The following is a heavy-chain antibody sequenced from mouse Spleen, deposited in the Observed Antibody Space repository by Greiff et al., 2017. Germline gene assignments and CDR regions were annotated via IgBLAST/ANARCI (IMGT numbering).Heavy chain of an antibody. Sequence: QVQLKQSGAELVRPGASVTLSCKASGYTFTDYEMHWVKQTPVHGLEWIGAIDPETGGTAYNQKFKGKATLTADKSSSTAYMELRSLTSEDSAVYYCTRDVDYFDYWGQGTTLTVSS. CDR2: IDPETGGT. V-gene: IGHV1-15*01. J-gene: IGHJ2*01. CDR1: GYTFTDYE. CDR3: TRDVDYFDY.